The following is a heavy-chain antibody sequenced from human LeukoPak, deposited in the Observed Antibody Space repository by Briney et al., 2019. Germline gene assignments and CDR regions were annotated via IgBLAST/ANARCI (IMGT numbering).Heavy chain of an antibody. CDR1: GFTFDDYA. D-gene: IGHD1-26*01. J-gene: IGHJ4*02. CDR2: IKQDGSEK. Sequence: GRSLRLSCAASGFTFDDYAMRWVRQAPGKGLEWVANIKQDGSEKYYADSVKGRFTISRDNAKNSLYLQMNSLRAEDTAVYYCARLIVGAIDYWGQGTLVTVSS. V-gene: IGHV3-7*01. CDR3: ARLIVGAIDY.